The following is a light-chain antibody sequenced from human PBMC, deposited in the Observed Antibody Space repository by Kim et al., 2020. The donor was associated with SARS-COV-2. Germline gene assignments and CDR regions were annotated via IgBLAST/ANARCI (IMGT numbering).Light chain of an antibody. CDR3: CSYAGSRV. V-gene: IGLV2-23*02. CDR1: SSDVGSYNL. CDR2: EVS. Sequence: LTQPASVSGSPGQSITISCTGTSSDVGSYNLVSWYQQHPGKAPKLMIYEVSKRTSGVSNRFSGSKSGNTASLTISGLQAEDEADYYCCSYAGSRVFGGGTKLTVL. J-gene: IGLJ3*02.